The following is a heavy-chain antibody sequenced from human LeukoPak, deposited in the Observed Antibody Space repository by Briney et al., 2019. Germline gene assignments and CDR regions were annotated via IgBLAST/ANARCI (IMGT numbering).Heavy chain of an antibody. CDR1: GGSISSSNW. D-gene: IGHD3-10*01. J-gene: IGHJ4*02. Sequence: PSETLSLTCAVSGGSISSSNWWSWVRQPPGKGLEWIGEIYHSGSTNYNPSLKSRVTISVDKSKNQFSLKLSSVTAADTAVYYCARDNPGMVRGVIGKGFDYWGQGTLVTVSS. V-gene: IGHV4-4*02. CDR3: ARDNPGMVRGVIGKGFDY. CDR2: IYHSGST.